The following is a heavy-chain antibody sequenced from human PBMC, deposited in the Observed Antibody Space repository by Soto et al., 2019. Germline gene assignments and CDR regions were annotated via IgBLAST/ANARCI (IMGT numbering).Heavy chain of an antibody. V-gene: IGHV3-23*01. D-gene: IGHD3-10*01. CDR2: ISGSGGST. Sequence: GGSLRLSCAASGFSFSSYAVSWVRQAPGKGLEWVSAISGSGGSTYYADSVKGRFTISRDNSKNTLYLQMNSLRAEDTAVYYCAKDTRWGSGPRPWGQGSLVTVSS. CDR1: GFSFSSYA. CDR3: AKDTRWGSGPRP. J-gene: IGHJ5*02.